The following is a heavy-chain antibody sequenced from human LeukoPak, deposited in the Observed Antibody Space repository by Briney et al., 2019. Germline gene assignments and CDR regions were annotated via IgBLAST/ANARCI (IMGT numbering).Heavy chain of an antibody. Sequence: ASVKVSCKASGYTFTSYGISWVRQAPGQGLEWMGWINPNSGGTNYAQKLQGRVTMTTDTSTSTAYMELRSLRSDDTAVYYCARVGRIAAADTPDYWGQGTLVTVSS. J-gene: IGHJ4*02. CDR3: ARVGRIAAADTPDY. CDR1: GYTFTSYG. CDR2: INPNSGGT. D-gene: IGHD6-13*01. V-gene: IGHV1-18*01.